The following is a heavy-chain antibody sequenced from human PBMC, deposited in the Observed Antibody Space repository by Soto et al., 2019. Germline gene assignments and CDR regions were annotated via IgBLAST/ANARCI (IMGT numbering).Heavy chain of an antibody. CDR1: GGTFSSYV. D-gene: IGHD3-22*01. Sequence: ASVKVSCKASGGTFSSYVISWVRQAPGQGLEWMGGIIPIFGTANYAQNFQGRVTITADESTSTVYMELSSLRSEDTAVYYCASNYYDSSGYYYVGHYFYYYAMDVWGQGTTVTVYS. J-gene: IGHJ6*02. CDR3: ASNYYDSSGYYYVGHYFYYYAMDV. CDR2: IIPIFGTA. V-gene: IGHV1-69*13.